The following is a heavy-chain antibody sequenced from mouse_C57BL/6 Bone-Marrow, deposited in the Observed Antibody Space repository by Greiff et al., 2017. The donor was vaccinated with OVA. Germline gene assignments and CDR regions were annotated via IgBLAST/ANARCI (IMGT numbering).Heavy chain of an antibody. D-gene: IGHD1-1*01. Sequence: QVQLQQSGAELVRPGTSVKMSCKASGYTFTNYWIGWAKQRPGHGLEWIGDIYPGGGYTNYNEKFKGKATLTADKSSSTAYMQFSSLTSKDSAIYYCARGYYGSSYAMDYWGQGTSVTVSS. CDR3: ARGYYGSSYAMDY. CDR2: IYPGGGYT. CDR1: GYTFTNYW. J-gene: IGHJ4*01. V-gene: IGHV1-63*01.